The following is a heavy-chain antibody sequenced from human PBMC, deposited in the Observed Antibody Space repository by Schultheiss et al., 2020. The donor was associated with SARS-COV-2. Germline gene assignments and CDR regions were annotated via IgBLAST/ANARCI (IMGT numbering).Heavy chain of an antibody. J-gene: IGHJ4*02. Sequence: SETLSLTCAVSGGSISSSNWWSWVRQPPGKGLEWIGEINHSGSTNYNPSLKSRVTISVDTSKNQFSLKLSSVTAADTAVYYCATGATGIGVVDYWGQGTLVTVSS. CDR1: GGSISSSNW. V-gene: IGHV4-4*02. CDR2: INHSGST. CDR3: ATGATGIGVVDY. D-gene: IGHD1-26*01.